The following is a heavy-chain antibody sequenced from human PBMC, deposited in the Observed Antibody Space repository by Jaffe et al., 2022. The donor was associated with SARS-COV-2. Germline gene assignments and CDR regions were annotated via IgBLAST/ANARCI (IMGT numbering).Heavy chain of an antibody. CDR3: ARDGDRSGPFAFDI. J-gene: IGHJ3*02. CDR1: GGSISSYY. V-gene: IGHV4-59*01. D-gene: IGHD3-3*01. Sequence: QVQLQESGPGLVKPSETLSLTCTVSGGSISSYYWSWIRQPPGKGLEWIGYIYYSGSTNYNPSLKSRVTISVDTSKNQFSLKLSSVTAADTAVYYCARDGDRSGPFAFDIWGQGTMVTVSS. CDR2: IYYSGST.